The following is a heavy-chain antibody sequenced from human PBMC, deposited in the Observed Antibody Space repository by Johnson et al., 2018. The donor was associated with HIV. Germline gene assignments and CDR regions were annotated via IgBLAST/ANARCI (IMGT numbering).Heavy chain of an antibody. V-gene: IGHV3-33*01. D-gene: IGHD1-1*01. CDR2: IWYDGSNK. J-gene: IGHJ3*02. Sequence: QVQLVESGGGVVQPGRSLRLSCAASGFTFSSYGMHWVRQAPGKGLEWVAVIWYDGSNKYYADSVKGRFTISRDNSKNTLYLQMNSLRAGDTAVYYCARLEPMLGIVRNAFDICGQGTMVTVSS. CDR1: GFTFSSYG. CDR3: ARLEPMLGIVRNAFDI.